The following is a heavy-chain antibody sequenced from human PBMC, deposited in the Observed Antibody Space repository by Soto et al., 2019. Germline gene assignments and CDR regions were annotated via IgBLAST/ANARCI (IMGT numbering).Heavy chain of an antibody. V-gene: IGHV3-30-3*01. CDR3: ASSYFYDSGGYYPFDY. D-gene: IGHD3-22*01. CDR2: ISDDRNTK. CDR1: GFSFSTYA. Sequence: QVLLVESGGGVVQTGTSLRLSCAASGFSFSTYAMYWVRQAPGRGLEWVAVISDDRNTKYYADSVKGRFTISRDNSRNTRYLQIYSLRTEDAAVYYCASSYFYDSGGYYPFDYWGQGTLVTVSS. J-gene: IGHJ4*02.